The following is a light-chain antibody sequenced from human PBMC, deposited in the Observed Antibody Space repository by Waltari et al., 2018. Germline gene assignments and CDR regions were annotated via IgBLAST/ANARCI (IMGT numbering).Light chain of an antibody. J-gene: IGKJ4*01. CDR2: AAT. Sequence: DIQMTQSPSSLSASVGDRITITCRASRSIRHYLAWYQQKPGSVPKLLIFAATTLHAGVTSRFSGSGSGTHFTLTISSLQPEDVATYYCQKYNSPPALTFGGGTKVEI. CDR1: RSIRHY. V-gene: IGKV1-27*01. CDR3: QKYNSPPALT.